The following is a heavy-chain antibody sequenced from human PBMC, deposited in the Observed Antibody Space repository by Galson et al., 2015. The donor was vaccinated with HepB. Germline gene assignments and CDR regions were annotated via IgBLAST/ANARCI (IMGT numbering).Heavy chain of an antibody. Sequence: SVKVSCKASGYTFTSYDINWVRQATGQGLEWMGWMNPNSGNTGYAQKFQGRVTMTRNTSISTAYMELSSLRSEDTAVYYCARGGRDYRWGGYYYYMDVWGKGTTVTVSS. CDR2: MNPNSGNT. D-gene: IGHD4-17*01. J-gene: IGHJ6*03. CDR1: GYTFTSYD. V-gene: IGHV1-8*01. CDR3: ARGGRDYRWGGYYYYMDV.